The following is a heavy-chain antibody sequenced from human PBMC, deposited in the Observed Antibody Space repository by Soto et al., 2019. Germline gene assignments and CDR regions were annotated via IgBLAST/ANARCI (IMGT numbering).Heavy chain of an antibody. CDR1: GFTFRNNT. Sequence: GGSLRLSCAASGFTFRNNTMMWVRQAPGKGLEWVSEIGGSGGSTYYADSVKGRFTISRDNAKNSLYLQMNSLRAEDTAVYYCARVWELHLGELPLSWFDPWGQGTLVTVSS. CDR2: IGGSGGST. J-gene: IGHJ5*02. V-gene: IGHV3-48*01. CDR3: ARVWELHLGELPLSWFDP. D-gene: IGHD3-16*02.